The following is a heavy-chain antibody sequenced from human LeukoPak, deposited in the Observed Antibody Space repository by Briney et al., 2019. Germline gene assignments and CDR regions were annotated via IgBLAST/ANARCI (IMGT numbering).Heavy chain of an antibody. CDR3: ARDGDYYGSGSYYNGLDY. Sequence: QSGGSLRLSCAASGFTFSSYAMSWVRQAPGKGLEWVSAISGSGGSTYYADSVKGRFTISRDNAKNSLYLQMNSLRAEDTAVYYCARDGDYYGSGSYYNGLDYWGQGTLVTVSS. J-gene: IGHJ4*02. D-gene: IGHD3-10*01. CDR1: GFTFSSYA. V-gene: IGHV3-23*01. CDR2: ISGSGGST.